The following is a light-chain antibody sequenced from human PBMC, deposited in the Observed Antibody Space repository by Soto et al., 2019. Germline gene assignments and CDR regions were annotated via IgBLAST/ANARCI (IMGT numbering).Light chain of an antibody. V-gene: IGKV3-11*01. CDR3: QQRTNWPRT. CDR2: DTF. CDR1: QSVSNY. Sequence: EIVLTQSPGTLSLSPGERATLSCRASQSVSNYLAWYQQKPGQAPRLLIYDTFKRATGIPARFSGSGSGTDFTLTISSLAPEDFAVYYCQQRTNWPRTLGQGTKVDIK. J-gene: IGKJ1*01.